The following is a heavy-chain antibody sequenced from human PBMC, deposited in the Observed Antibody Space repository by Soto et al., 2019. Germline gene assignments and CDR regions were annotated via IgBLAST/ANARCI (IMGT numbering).Heavy chain of an antibody. CDR1: GYTFTSYD. D-gene: IGHD2-15*01. V-gene: IGHV1-8*01. CDR3: ARHPGGRGYYYGMDV. CDR2: MNPNCGKA. Sequence: ASVKVSCKASGYTFTSYDINWVRQATGQGLEWMGGMNPNCGKASYAQKFQGRVTMTRDTSMSTAYMELSGLRSEDTAVYYCARHPGGRGYYYGMDVWGQGTTVTVSS. J-gene: IGHJ6*02.